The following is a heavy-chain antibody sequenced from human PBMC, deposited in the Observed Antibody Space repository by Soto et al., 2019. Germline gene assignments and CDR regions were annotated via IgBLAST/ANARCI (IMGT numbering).Heavy chain of an antibody. CDR3: ARGPSGSYYEGVDY. J-gene: IGHJ4*02. V-gene: IGHV3-30*04. CDR1: GFTFSSYA. Sequence: GESLKISCAASGFTFSSYAMHWVRQAPGKGLEWVAVISYDGSNKYYADSVKGRFTISRDNSKNTLYLQMNSLRAEDTAVYYCARGPSGSYYEGVDYWGQGTLVTVSS. CDR2: ISYDGSNK. D-gene: IGHD1-26*01.